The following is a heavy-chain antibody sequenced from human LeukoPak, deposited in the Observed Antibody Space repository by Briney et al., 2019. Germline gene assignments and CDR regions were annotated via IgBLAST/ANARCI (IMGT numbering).Heavy chain of an antibody. CDR2: IDSSGTT. CDR3: ARHGYIQFWLY. J-gene: IGHJ4*02. CDR1: GASISRGTYY. D-gene: IGHD5-18*01. V-gene: IGHV4-39*01. Sequence: PSETLSLTCTVSGASISRGTYYWGWIRQSPEKGLEWIGSIDSSGTTHYNSSLKSRVIISVDTSKNQVSLNLTSVTFADTAVYYCARHGYIQFWLYWGQGNPGHRLV.